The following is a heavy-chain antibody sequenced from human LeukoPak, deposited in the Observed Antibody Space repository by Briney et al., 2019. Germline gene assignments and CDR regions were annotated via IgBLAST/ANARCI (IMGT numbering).Heavy chain of an antibody. V-gene: IGHV1-69*04. Sequence: SVKVSCKASGGTFSSYAISWVRQAPGQGLEWMGGIIPILGIANYAQKFQGRVTITADKSTSTAYMELSSLRSEDTAVYYCARDDNDFWSGYYTGIAAGYGMDVWGQGTTVTVSS. CDR1: GGTFSSYA. J-gene: IGHJ6*02. CDR3: ARDDNDFWSGYYTGIAAGYGMDV. CDR2: IIPILGIA. D-gene: IGHD3-3*01.